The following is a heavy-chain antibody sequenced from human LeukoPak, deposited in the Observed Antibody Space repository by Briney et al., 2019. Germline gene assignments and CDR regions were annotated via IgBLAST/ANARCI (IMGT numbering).Heavy chain of an antibody. J-gene: IGHJ6*03. V-gene: IGHV1-69*13. D-gene: IGHD3-22*01. Sequence: ASVKVSCKASGGTFSSYAISWVRQAPGQGLEWMGGIIPIFGTANYAQKFQGRVTITADESTSTAYMELSSLRSEDTAVYYCARANYYDSSGQGYYYYMDVWGKGTTVTISS. CDR2: IIPIFGTA. CDR1: GGTFSSYA. CDR3: ARANYYDSSGQGYYYYMDV.